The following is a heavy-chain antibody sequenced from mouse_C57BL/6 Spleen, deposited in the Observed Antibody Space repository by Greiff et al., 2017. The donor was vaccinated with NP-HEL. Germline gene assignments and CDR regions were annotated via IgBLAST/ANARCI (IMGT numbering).Heavy chain of an antibody. J-gene: IGHJ2*01. CDR3: ASLYYSNPYYFDY. CDR1: GFTFSDYG. Sequence: EVKLMESGGGLVKPGGSLKLSCAASGFTFSDYGMHWVRQAPEKGLEWVAYISSGSSTIYYVDTVKGRFTISRDNAKNTLFLQMTSLRSEDTAMYYCASLYYSNPYYFDYWGQGTTLTVSS. D-gene: IGHD2-5*01. CDR2: ISSGSSTI. V-gene: IGHV5-17*01.